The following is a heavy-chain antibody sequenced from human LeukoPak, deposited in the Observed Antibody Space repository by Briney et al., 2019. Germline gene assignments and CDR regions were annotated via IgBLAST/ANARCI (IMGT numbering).Heavy chain of an antibody. CDR2: IIPILNIP. J-gene: IGHJ6*02. Sequence: GASVKVSCKASGGTFDDSAINWVRQAPGQGLEWMGRIIPILNIPNYAQKLQGRVTIAADKSTSTAYMELSSLRSDDTAVYYCAREKMEVGYYGLDVWGQGTTVTVYS. D-gene: IGHD1-1*01. V-gene: IGHV1-69*04. CDR3: AREKMEVGYYGLDV. CDR1: GGTFDDSA.